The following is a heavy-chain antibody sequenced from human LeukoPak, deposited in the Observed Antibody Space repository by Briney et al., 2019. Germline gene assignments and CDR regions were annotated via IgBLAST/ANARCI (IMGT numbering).Heavy chain of an antibody. CDR1: GCSISSGYY. CDR2: IYHSGST. V-gene: IGHV4-38-2*02. CDR3: ARHFPNHYGSGSYYNGNWFEP. J-gene: IGHJ5*02. D-gene: IGHD3-10*01. Sequence: MTSETLSLTCTVSGCSISSGYYWGWIRQPPGKGLEWIGSIYHSGSTYYNPSLKSRVTISVDTSKNQFTLKLISVTAADTAVYYCARHFPNHYGSGSYYNGNWFEPWGQGTLVTVSS.